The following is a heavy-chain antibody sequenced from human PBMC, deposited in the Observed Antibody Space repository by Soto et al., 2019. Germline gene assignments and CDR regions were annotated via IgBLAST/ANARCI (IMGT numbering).Heavy chain of an antibody. V-gene: IGHV4-59*08. CDR2: IYYSGST. Sequence: QVQLQESGPGLVKPSETLSLTCTVSDASISSYYWSWIRQPPGQGLEWIGYIYYSGSTKYNPSLKIRLTISADTSKNQFSLMLVSVTAADAAVYYCARSPGSTTAIYFDYWGQGILVTVSS. D-gene: IGHD2-21*02. CDR1: DASISSYY. CDR3: ARSPGSTTAIYFDY. J-gene: IGHJ4*02.